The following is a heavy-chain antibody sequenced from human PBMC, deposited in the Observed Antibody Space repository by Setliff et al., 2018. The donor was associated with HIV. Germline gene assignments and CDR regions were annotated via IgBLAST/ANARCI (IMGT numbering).Heavy chain of an antibody. CDR1: GYTFTGYY. D-gene: IGHD3-3*01. J-gene: IGHJ6*02. CDR3: ARDRSDYYYYYGMDV. V-gene: IGHV1-2*02. CDR2: INPNSGGA. Sequence: ASVKVSCKASGYTFTGYYMHWVRQAPGQGLEWMGWINPNSGGANYAQKFQGRVTMTRDTSISTAYMELRRLRSDDTAVYYCARDRSDYYYYYGMDVWGQGTTVTVSS.